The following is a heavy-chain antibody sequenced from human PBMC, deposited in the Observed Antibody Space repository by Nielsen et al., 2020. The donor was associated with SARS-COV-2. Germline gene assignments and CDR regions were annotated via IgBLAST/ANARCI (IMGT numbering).Heavy chain of an antibody. CDR2: ISSSSSYI. Sequence: GESLKISCAASGFTFSSYSMNWVRQAPGKGLEWVSSISSSSSYIYYADSVKGRFTISRGNAKNSLYLQMNSLRAEDTAVYYCARANVYDFWSGYQYYYYYYYMDVWGKGTTVTVSS. D-gene: IGHD3-3*01. CDR3: ARANVYDFWSGYQYYYYYYYMDV. CDR1: GFTFSSYS. J-gene: IGHJ6*03. V-gene: IGHV3-21*01.